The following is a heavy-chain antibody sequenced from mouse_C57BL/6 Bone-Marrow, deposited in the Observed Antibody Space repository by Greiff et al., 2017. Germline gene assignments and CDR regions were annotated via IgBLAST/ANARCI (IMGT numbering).Heavy chain of an antibody. V-gene: IGHV1-69*01. CDR2: IDPSDSYT. D-gene: IGHD4-1*01. J-gene: IGHJ4*01. CDR1: VYTFTSYW. CDR3: ASWDKAMDY. Sequence: QQSCKASVYTFTSYWMHWVKQRPGQGLEWIGEIDPSDSYTNYNQKFKGKSTLTVDKSSSTAYMQLSSLTSEDSAVYYCASWDKAMDYWGQGTSVTVSS.